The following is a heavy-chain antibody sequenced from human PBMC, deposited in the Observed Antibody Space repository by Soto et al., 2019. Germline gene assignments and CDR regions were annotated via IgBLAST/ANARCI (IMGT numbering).Heavy chain of an antibody. Sequence: EVQLVESGGGLVQPGGSLRLSCAASGFTFSSHSMNWVRQAPGKGLEWVSYMSSSSSTIYYADSVKGRFTISRDNAKNSRYLQMSSVRAEDTAVYYCAIDMAVAGSSRCYSRWCFWFGLWGEGCLVTV. CDR1: GFTFSSHS. CDR3: AIDMAVAGSSRCYSRWCFWFGL. J-gene: IGHJ5*02. D-gene: IGHD2-2*01. V-gene: IGHV3-48*01. CDR2: MSSSSSTI.